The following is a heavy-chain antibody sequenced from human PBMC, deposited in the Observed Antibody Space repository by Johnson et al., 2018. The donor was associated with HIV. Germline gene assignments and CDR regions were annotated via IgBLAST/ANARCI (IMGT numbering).Heavy chain of an antibody. CDR2: ISYDGSNK. Sequence: VQVVESGGGVVQPGGSLRLSCVASGFTFSRYGMQWVRQAPGKGLEWVAVISYDGSNKYHTESVKGRFTISRDNSKNTLYLQMNSLRAEDTAVYYCAGGSYNDAFDIWGQGTMVTVSS. J-gene: IGHJ3*02. V-gene: IGHV3-30*03. CDR3: AGGSYNDAFDI. D-gene: IGHD1-26*01. CDR1: GFTFSRYG.